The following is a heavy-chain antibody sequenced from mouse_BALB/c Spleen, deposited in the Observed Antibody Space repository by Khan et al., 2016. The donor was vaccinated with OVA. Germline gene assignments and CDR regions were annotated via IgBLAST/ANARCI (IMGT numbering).Heavy chain of an antibody. D-gene: IGHD1-2*01. CDR3: ARDYFGNWYVDV. V-gene: IGHV3-1*02. J-gene: IGHJ1*01. Sequence: EVQLQESGPDLVKPSQSLSLTCTVTGYSFTSGYSWHWIRQFPGNKLEWMGYIHYSGSTNYTPSLKSRFSITRDTSKNQFFLQLNSVTTEDTATYYCARDYFGNWYVDVWGAWTTVTVSS. CDR1: GYSFTSGYS. CDR2: IHYSGST.